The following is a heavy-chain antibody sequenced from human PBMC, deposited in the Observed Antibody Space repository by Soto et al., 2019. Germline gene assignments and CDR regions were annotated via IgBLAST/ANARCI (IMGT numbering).Heavy chain of an antibody. CDR1: VFTFSNYY. CDR3: ARSYTIVWEFDY. Sequence: PWVSLRLSWGACVFTFSNYYMRWIRQAPGKGLEWVSYISSTGRTIYYADSVKGRFTVSRDNAQNSLSLKLNSLIVEDTAVYYCARSYTIVWEFDYWGQESQVTASS. D-gene: IGHD2-15*01. J-gene: IGHJ4*01. CDR2: ISSTGRTI. V-gene: IGHV3-11*04.